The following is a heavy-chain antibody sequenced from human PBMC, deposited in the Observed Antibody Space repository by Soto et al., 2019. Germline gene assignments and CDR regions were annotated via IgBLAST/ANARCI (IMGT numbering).Heavy chain of an antibody. Sequence: SLLKLSCTSYVLRLTVSALRWVRPARSQRLEGIGWIGVGSGHTNDAQKFQERVTITRDMSTSTAYMELSSLRSEDTAMYFCAAASSTSGDYDGMDVWGQGTTDTVSS. CDR1: VLRLTVSA. CDR3: AAASSTSGDYDGMDV. D-gene: IGHD2-2*01. CDR2: IGVGSGHT. J-gene: IGHJ6*02. V-gene: IGHV1-58*01.